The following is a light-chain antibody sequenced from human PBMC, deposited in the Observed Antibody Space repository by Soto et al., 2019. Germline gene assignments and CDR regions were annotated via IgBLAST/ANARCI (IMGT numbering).Light chain of an antibody. J-gene: IGKJ4*01. CDR1: VGSGNY. CDR3: QKYNSGGPLT. CDR2: AAS. V-gene: IGKV1-27*01. Sequence: DIQMTQSPPSLSASIGDRVTITCRASVGSGNYLAWFQQKPGKVPKRLIYAASTLQSGVPSRFPGRGSGTEFTLNISSLQPGDVATYYCQKYNSGGPLTFGGGTQVEIK.